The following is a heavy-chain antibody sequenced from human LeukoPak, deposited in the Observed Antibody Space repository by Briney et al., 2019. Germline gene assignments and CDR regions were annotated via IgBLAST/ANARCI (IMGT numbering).Heavy chain of an antibody. J-gene: IGHJ4*02. D-gene: IGHD3-22*01. Sequence: GGSLRLSCAASGFTFSSYAMHWVRQAPGKGLEWVAVISYDGSNKYYADSVKGRFTISRDNSKNTLYLQMNSLRAEDTAVYYCARDTHYYDSSGYYPHFGYWGQGTLVTVSS. CDR1: GFTFSSYA. CDR3: ARDTHYYDSSGYYPHFGY. CDR2: ISYDGSNK. V-gene: IGHV3-30-3*01.